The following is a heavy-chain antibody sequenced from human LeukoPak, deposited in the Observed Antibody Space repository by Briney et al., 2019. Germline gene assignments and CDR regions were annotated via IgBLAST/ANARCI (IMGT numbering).Heavy chain of an antibody. CDR3: ARGYKFRFLKPREDNWFDP. CDR2: INAGNGNT. V-gene: IGHV1-3*01. Sequence: ASVKVSCKASGYTFTSYAMHWVRQAPGQRLEWMGWINAGNGNTKYSQKFQGRLIIARDTSASTAYMELSSLRSEDTAVYYCARGYKFRFLKPREDNWFDPWGQGTLVTVSS. D-gene: IGHD5-24*01. CDR1: GYTFTSYA. J-gene: IGHJ5*02.